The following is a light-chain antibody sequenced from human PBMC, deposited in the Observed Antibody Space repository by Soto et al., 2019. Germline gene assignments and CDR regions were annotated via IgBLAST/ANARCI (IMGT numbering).Light chain of an antibody. J-gene: IGKJ1*01. CDR2: GAS. CDR1: QSVSSS. V-gene: IGKV3-15*01. CDR3: QQYNNRPWT. Sequence: EIVMTQSPATLSVSPGERATLSCRASQSVSSSLAWYQQKPGQAPMLLIYGASTRATGIPLRFSGSGSGTEFTLTISSLQSEDFALYHCQQYNNRPWTFGQGTKVEIK.